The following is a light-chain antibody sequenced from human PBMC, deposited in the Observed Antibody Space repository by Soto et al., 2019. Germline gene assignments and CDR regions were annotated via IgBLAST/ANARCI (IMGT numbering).Light chain of an antibody. V-gene: IGLV1-51*01. CDR2: DSD. CDR3: GTWDNSLSAVV. Sequence: QSVLTQPPSVSAAPGQRVTVSCSGSCSNIGNNYVSWYQQLPGTAPKLLIYDSDRRPSGIPDRFSGSKSGTSATLGITGLQTGDEADYYCGTWDNSLSAVVFGGGTQLT. J-gene: IGLJ2*01. CDR1: CSNIGNNY.